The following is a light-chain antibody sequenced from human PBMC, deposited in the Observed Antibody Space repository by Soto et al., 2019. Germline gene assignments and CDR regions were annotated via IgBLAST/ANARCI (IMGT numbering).Light chain of an antibody. Sequence: GDRVTIACRASQSISTSLAWYQQKPGTAPKVLIYDASSLASGVTSRFSGSGSGADFTLTIRSLQPDDFATYYCQQSSTYPFTFGQRTKLAIK. CDR1: QSISTS. CDR3: QQSSTYPFT. V-gene: IGKV1-5*01. J-gene: IGKJ2*01. CDR2: DAS.